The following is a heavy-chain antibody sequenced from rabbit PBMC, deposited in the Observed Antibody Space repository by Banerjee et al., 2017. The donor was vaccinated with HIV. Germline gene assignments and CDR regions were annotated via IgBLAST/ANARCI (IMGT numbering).Heavy chain of an antibody. J-gene: IGHJ4*01. V-gene: IGHV1S7*01. CDR2: IYAGKGST. Sequence: QLKETGGGLVQPGGSLTLSCKASGFDFSSYYMSWVRQAPGKGLEWIGIIYAGKGSTDYASWVNGRFTISSDNAQNTVDLQMNSLTAADTATYFCARGSSYYTGFNLWGQGTLVTVS. CDR3: ARGSSYYTGFNL. CDR1: GFDFSSYY. D-gene: IGHD8-1*01.